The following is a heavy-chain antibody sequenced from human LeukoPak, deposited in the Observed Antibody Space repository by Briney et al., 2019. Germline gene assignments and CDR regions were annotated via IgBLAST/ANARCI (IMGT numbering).Heavy chain of an antibody. CDR2: ISSSGSTI. Sequence: GRSLRLSCAASGFTFSSYGMNWVRQAPGKWLEWVSYISSSGSTIYYADSVKGRFTISRDNAKNSLYLQMNSLRAEDTAVYYCAELGITMIGGVWGKGTTVTISS. J-gene: IGHJ6*04. V-gene: IGHV3-48*04. D-gene: IGHD3-10*02. CDR3: AELGITMIGGV. CDR1: GFTFSSYG.